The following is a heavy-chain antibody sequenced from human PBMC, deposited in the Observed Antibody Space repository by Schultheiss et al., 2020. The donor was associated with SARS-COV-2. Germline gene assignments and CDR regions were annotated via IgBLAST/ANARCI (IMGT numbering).Heavy chain of an antibody. Sequence: SETLSLTCSVSGGSISSSTYHWAWIRQPPGKGLEWIGNIYYNGYTYHNPSLKSRVSISLDTSKNQFSLKLSSVTAADTAVYYCARHLMGATMDGIDYWGQGTLVTVSS. CDR2: IYYNGYT. CDR1: GGSISSSTYH. CDR3: ARHLMGATMDGIDY. V-gene: IGHV4-39*01. D-gene: IGHD1-26*01. J-gene: IGHJ4*02.